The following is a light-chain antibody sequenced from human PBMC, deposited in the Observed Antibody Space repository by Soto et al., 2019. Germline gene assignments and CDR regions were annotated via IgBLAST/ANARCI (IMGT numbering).Light chain of an antibody. J-gene: IGLJ1*01. V-gene: IGLV2-14*01. CDR1: SGDVGGYNY. CDR3: SSYTSSSTYV. Sequence: QSALTQPASVSGSPGQSITISCTGTSGDVGGYNYVSWYQQHPGKAPTLMIYDVSNRPSGGSNRFSGSKSGNTAFLTIAGRQAEDEAGYYCSSYTSSSTYVFGSGTKVTVL. CDR2: DVS.